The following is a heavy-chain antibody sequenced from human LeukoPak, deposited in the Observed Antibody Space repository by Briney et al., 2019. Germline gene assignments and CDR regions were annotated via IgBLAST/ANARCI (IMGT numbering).Heavy chain of an antibody. CDR2: ISSSSSYI. CDR1: GFTFSTYS. D-gene: IGHD5-18*01. V-gene: IGHV3-21*01. Sequence: GGSLRLSCAASGFTFSTYSMNWVRQAPGKGLEWVSSISSSSSYIYYADSVKGRFTISRDNAKNSLYLQLNSLRAEDTAVYYCARARYSYGKSMDVWGQGTTVTVSS. CDR3: ARARYSYGKSMDV. J-gene: IGHJ6*02.